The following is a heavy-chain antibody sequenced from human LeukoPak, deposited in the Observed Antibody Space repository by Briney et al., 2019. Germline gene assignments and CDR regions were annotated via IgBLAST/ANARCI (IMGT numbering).Heavy chain of an antibody. D-gene: IGHD5-24*01. Sequence: GASVKVSCKASGYTFTGYYMHWVRQAPGQGLEWMGWINPNSGGTKYAQKFQGRVTMTRDTSISTAYMELRSLRSDDTAVYYCARFPWRLKMATILDPWGQGTLVTVSS. J-gene: IGHJ5*02. CDR1: GYTFTGYY. V-gene: IGHV1-2*02. CDR2: INPNSGGT. CDR3: ARFPWRLKMATILDP.